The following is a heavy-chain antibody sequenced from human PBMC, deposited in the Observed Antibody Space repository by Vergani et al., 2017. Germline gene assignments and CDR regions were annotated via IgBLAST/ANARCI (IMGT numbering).Heavy chain of an antibody. V-gene: IGHV3-21*01. J-gene: IGHJ3*02. D-gene: IGHD3-9*01. CDR2: ISSSSSYI. CDR3: VIYDILKYDAFDI. CDR1: GFTFSSYS. Sequence: ELQLVESGGGLVKPGGSLRLSCAASGFTFSSYSMNWVRQAPGKGLEWVSSISSSSSYIYYADSVNGRFTISRDNAKNSLYLQMNSLRAEDTAVYYCVIYDILKYDAFDIWGQGTMVTVSS.